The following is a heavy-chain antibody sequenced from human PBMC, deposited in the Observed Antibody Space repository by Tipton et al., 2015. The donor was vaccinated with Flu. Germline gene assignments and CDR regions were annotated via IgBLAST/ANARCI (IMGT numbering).Heavy chain of an antibody. J-gene: IGHJ4*02. V-gene: IGHV4-59*01. CDR1: GGSISSYY. CDR2: IYYSGST. CDR3: AREAEGGGGYYFDY. D-gene: IGHD2-15*01. Sequence: TLSLTCTVSGGSISSYYWSWIRQPPGKGLEWIGYIYYSGSTNYNPSLKSRVTISVDTSKNQFSLKLSSVTAADTAVYYCAREAEGGGGYYFDYWGQGTLVTVSS.